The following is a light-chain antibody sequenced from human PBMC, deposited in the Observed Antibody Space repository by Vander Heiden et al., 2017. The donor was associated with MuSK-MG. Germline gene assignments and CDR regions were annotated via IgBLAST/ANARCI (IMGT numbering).Light chain of an antibody. Sequence: QPALTQPASVSGSPGQSVTISCTGTSSDVGGYDSVAWGQQHPGTAPKLMIYDCSNRPAGVANRFSGSKSGNTASLTISGLQAEDEADYFCNSFTISSTQVFGGGTKLTVL. V-gene: IGLV2-14*03. J-gene: IGLJ2*01. CDR3: NSFTISSTQV. CDR2: DCS. CDR1: SSDVGGYDS.